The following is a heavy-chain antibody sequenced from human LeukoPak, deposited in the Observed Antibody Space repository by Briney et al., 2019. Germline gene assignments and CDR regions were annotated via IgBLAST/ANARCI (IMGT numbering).Heavy chain of an antibody. J-gene: IGHJ6*02. CDR3: ARDLIVAGDYYGMDV. Sequence: GGSLRLSCAASGFTFSSYWMSWVRQAPGKGLEWVANIKQDGSEKYYVDSVKGRFTISRDNAKNSLYLQMNSLRAEDTAVYYCARDLIVAGDYYGMDVWGQGTTVTVSS. CDR2: IKQDGSEK. D-gene: IGHD3-22*01. V-gene: IGHV3-7*03. CDR1: GFTFSSYW.